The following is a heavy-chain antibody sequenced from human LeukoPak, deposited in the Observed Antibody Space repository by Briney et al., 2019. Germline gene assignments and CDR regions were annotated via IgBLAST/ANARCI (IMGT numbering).Heavy chain of an antibody. CDR1: GFTFSSYA. Sequence: GGSLRLSCAASGFTFSSYAMSWVRQAPGKGLEWVSCISDSDGSTYYADSVKGRFTISRDNSKDTLYLQMNSVRAEDTAVYYCAKRATVTTFGHCDYWGQGTLVTVSS. J-gene: IGHJ4*02. CDR3: AKRATVTTFGHCDY. D-gene: IGHD4-17*01. V-gene: IGHV3-23*01. CDR2: ISDSDGST.